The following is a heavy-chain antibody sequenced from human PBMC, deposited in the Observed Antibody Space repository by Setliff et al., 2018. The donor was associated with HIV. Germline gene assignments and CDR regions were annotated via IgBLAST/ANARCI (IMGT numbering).Heavy chain of an antibody. Sequence: PSETLSLTCAVSGGSITNKYWSWIRQPPGKGLEWLGYVSSSGTTNYTPSLQGRVTMTTDTSTDTAYMELRSLRSDDTAVYYCARDLFTSGSDRSRQAGYYYYYYMDVWGKGTTVTVSS. CDR3: ARDLFTSGSDRSRQAGYYYYYYMDV. CDR1: GGSITNKY. D-gene: IGHD3-10*01. J-gene: IGHJ6*03. CDR2: VSSSGTT. V-gene: IGHV4-4*08.